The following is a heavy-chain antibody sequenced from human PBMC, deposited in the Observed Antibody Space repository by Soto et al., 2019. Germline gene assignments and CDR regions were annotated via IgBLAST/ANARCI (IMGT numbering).Heavy chain of an antibody. CDR3: AREADFTSSGYVLDY. V-gene: IGHV3-21*01. Sequence: GGSLRLSCAASGFTFSGFSMNWVRQAPGKGLEWVSSVTSSPSSMFYADSVKGRFTISRDDAKDSLFLQMNSLRADDTAVYYCAREADFTSSGYVLDYWGLGTLVTVSS. D-gene: IGHD3-22*01. CDR2: VTSSPSSM. J-gene: IGHJ4*02. CDR1: GFTFSGFS.